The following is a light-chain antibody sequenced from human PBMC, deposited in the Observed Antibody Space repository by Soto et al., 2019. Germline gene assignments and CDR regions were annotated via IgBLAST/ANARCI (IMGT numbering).Light chain of an antibody. V-gene: IGKV3-20*01. J-gene: IGKJ1*01. CDR1: QSVSNNY. CDR2: GAS. Sequence: EIVLTQSPGTLSLSPGERATLSCRASQSVSNNYLAWYQQKPGQAPRLLIYGASSRATGFPDRFSGSGSGTDFTLTINRLEPEDFAVYYCQQYGSSPQMFGQGTKVEIK. CDR3: QQYGSSPQM.